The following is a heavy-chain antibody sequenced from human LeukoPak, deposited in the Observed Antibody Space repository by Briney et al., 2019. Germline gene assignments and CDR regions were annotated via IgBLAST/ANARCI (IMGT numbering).Heavy chain of an antibody. CDR2: INPNSGGT. V-gene: IGHV1-2*02. J-gene: IGHJ3*02. Sequence: ASVKVSCKASGYTFTGYYIHWVRQAPGQGLEWMGWINPNSGGTNCAQKFQGRVTMTRDTSISTAYMELSRLRSDDTAVYYCARVWGIVVVVAATQYAFDIWGQGTMVTVSS. CDR1: GYTFTGYY. CDR3: ARVWGIVVVVAATQYAFDI. D-gene: IGHD2-15*01.